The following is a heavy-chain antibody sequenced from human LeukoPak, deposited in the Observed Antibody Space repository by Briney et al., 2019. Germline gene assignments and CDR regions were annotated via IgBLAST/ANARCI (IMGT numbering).Heavy chain of an antibody. CDR2: ISISGDRI. Sequence: GGSLTLFCGPCGFPLNIYAMLGLPDAPGGGVEGVSCISISGDRIFYVHSVKGRFTISRDNFKNTLFLQMSSLRAEDTAVYYCAKARYGDNISGGFDTWGQGTMVTVSS. V-gene: IGHV3-23*01. J-gene: IGHJ3*02. CDR3: AKARYGDNISGGFDT. D-gene: IGHD4-17*01. CDR1: GFPLNIYA.